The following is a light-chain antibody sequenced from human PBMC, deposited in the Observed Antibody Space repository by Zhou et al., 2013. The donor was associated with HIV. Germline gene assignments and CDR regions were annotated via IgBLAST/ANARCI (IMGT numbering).Light chain of an antibody. Sequence: DIQMTQSPSSLSASVGDRVTITCRASQSISSYLNWYQQIPGKAPKLLIYAASSLQSGVPSRFSGSESGTDFTLTISSLQPEDFATYYCQQSYSTPRTFGQGTKLEIK. V-gene: IGKV1-39*01. CDR3: QQSYSTPRT. CDR1: QSISSY. CDR2: AAS. J-gene: IGKJ2*01.